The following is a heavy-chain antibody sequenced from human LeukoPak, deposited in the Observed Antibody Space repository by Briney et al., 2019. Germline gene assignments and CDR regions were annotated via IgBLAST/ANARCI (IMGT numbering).Heavy chain of an antibody. CDR2: ISGSGGST. CDR3: AKGYSYGLEYFDY. CDR1: GFTFSSYA. V-gene: IGHV3-23*01. D-gene: IGHD5-18*01. J-gene: IGHJ4*02. Sequence: PGGSLRLSCAASGFTFSSYAMSWVRQAPGKGPEWVSAISGSGGSTYYADSVKGRFTISRDNSKNTLYLQMNSLRAEDTAVYYCAKGYSYGLEYFDYWGQGTLVTVSS.